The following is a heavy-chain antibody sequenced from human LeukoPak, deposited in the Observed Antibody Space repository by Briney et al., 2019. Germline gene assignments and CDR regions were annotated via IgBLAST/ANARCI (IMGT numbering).Heavy chain of an antibody. CDR1: GFTFSAYA. D-gene: IGHD6-19*01. Sequence: PGGSLRLSCAASGFTFSAYAMAWVRQSPGKGLEWVSAINGGGGRTFYADSVKGRFTISRDDSKDTLYLQMNSLRAEDTALYYCAKVRAGHYFDYWGQGTLVTVSS. CDR2: INGGGGRT. CDR3: AKVRAGHYFDY. V-gene: IGHV3-23*01. J-gene: IGHJ4*02.